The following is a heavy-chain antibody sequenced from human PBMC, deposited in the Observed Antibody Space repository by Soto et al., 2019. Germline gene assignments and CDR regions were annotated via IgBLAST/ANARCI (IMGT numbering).Heavy chain of an antibody. CDR2: ISDTGSSH. J-gene: IGHJ4*02. V-gene: IGHV3-30*18. Sequence: PGGSLRLSCVGSGFTFSSYGMHWVRQAPGKGLECVAVISDTGSSHYYAASVEGRFTISRENSKNTLSLHMDRLRVEDTAVYYCAKDRGGDCPDNSCYFGADYWCQGTPVTVSS. CDR3: AKDRGGDCPDNSCYFGADY. CDR1: GFTFSSYG. D-gene: IGHD2-2*01.